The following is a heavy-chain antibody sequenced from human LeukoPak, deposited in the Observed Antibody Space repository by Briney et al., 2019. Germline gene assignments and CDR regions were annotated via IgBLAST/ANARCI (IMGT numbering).Heavy chain of an antibody. J-gene: IGHJ5*02. D-gene: IGHD5-18*01. CDR3: ARDAGWSAAMVTFWFDP. CDR1: GYTFTSYA. V-gene: IGHV1-3*01. Sequence: ASVKVSCKASGYTFTSYAMHWVRQAPGQRLERMGWINAGNGNTKYSQKFQGRVTITRDTSASTAYMELSSLRSEDTAVYYCARDAGWSAAMVTFWFDPWGQGTLVTVSS. CDR2: INAGNGNT.